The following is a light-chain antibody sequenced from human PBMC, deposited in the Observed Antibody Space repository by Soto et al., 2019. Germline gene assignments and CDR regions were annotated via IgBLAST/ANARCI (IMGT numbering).Light chain of an antibody. J-gene: IGKJ1*01. CDR1: QSVSSN. V-gene: IGKV3-15*01. CDR3: QQYNNWWT. CDR2: GAS. Sequence: EIVMTQSAATLSVCPGERATLSCRASQSVSSNLAWYQQKPGQAPRLLISGASTRATGIPARFSGSGSGTEFTLTISSLQSEDFAVYYCQQYNNWWTFGQGTKVEIK.